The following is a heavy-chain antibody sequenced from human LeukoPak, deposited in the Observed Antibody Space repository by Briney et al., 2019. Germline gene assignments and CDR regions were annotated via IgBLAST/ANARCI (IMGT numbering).Heavy chain of an antibody. V-gene: IGHV3-21*01. J-gene: IGHJ1*01. D-gene: IGHD2-2*02. CDR2: ISSSGGYI. CDR3: ARGEGYCSSTSCYSGYSRQ. Sequence: GGSLRLSCAASGFTFSSYRMNWVRQAPGEGLEWVASISSSGGYIYYVDSVQGRFTISRDNAKNSLYLQMNSLRAEDTAVYYCARGEGYCSSTSCYSGYSRQWGQGTLVIVSS. CDR1: GFTFSSYR.